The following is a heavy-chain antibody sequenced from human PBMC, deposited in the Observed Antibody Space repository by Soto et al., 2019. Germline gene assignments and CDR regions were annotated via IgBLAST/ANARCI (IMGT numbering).Heavy chain of an antibody. J-gene: IGHJ4*02. CDR2: ISGSGGSP. Sequence: GGSLRLSCAASGFSFSTYTMSWVRQAPGKGLEWVSAISGSGGSPSYADSVQGRLTISRDNPKNTLYLQMNSLRAEDTAMYYCAKARCSTTNCYVPDYWGQGTLVTVSS. D-gene: IGHD2-2*01. CDR1: GFSFSTYT. V-gene: IGHV3-23*01. CDR3: AKARCSTTNCYVPDY.